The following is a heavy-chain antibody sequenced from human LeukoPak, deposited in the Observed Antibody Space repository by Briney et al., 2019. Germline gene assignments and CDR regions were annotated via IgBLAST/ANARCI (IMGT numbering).Heavy chain of an antibody. CDR2: ISSSSSYI. V-gene: IGHV3-21*01. Sequence: GGSLRLSCAASGFTFSSYSMNWVRQAPGKGLEWVSSISSSSSYIYYADSVKGRFTISRDNSKNTLYLQLNSLRAEDTAVYYCARELRQYYFDGHFHHWGQGTLVTVSS. CDR1: GFTFSSYS. CDR3: ARELRQYYFDGHFHH. D-gene: IGHD3-22*01. J-gene: IGHJ4*02.